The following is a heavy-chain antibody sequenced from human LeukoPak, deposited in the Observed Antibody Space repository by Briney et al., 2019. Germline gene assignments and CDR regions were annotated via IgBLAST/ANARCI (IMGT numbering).Heavy chain of an antibody. D-gene: IGHD3-22*01. CDR2: MNPNSGKT. V-gene: IGHV1-8*03. CDR1: GYTFNNYD. CDR3: ARGVDSSSWYRFHY. J-gene: IGHJ4*02. Sequence: ASVKVSCKASGYTFNNYDINWVRQATGQGLEWMGWMNPNSGKTGYAQKFQGRVTLTRNTSISTAYMELSSLRSEDTAVYYCARGVDSSSWYRFHYWGQGTLVTVSS.